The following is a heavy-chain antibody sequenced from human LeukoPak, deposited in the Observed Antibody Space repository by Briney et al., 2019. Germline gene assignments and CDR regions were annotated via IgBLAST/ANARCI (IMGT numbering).Heavy chain of an antibody. V-gene: IGHV4-38-2*02. CDR3: ARDHPYDTSGYYSHYFDN. Sequence: PSETLSLTCYVSGYSISSNYYWGWFRQPPGKGLEWIGTIYHTGSTYYNPSLESRVTISTDTSKNQFSLRLTSVTAADTAVYYCARDHPYDTSGYYSHYFDNWGQGTLVTVSS. CDR1: GYSISSNYY. J-gene: IGHJ4*02. CDR2: IYHTGST. D-gene: IGHD3-22*01.